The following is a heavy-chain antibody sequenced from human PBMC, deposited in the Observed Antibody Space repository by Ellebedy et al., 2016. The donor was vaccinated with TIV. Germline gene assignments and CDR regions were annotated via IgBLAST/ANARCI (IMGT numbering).Heavy chain of an antibody. V-gene: IGHV1-69*06. CDR1: GYTFTSYG. CDR3: AAAAIRPARLYYYYGMDV. CDR2: IIPIFGTA. D-gene: IGHD2-2*01. Sequence: ASVKVSCKASGYTFTSYGISRVRQAPGQGLEWMGGIIPIFGTANYAQKFQGRVTITADKSTSTAYMELSSLRSEDTAVYYCAAAAIRPARLYYYYGMDVWGQGTTVTVSS. J-gene: IGHJ6*02.